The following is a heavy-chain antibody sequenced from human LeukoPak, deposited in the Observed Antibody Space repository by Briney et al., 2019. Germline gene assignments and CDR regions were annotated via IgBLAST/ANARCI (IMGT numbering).Heavy chain of an antibody. CDR2: IIPIFGTA. Sequence: ASVKVSCKVSGYTLTELSMHWVRQAPGKGLEWMGGIIPIFGTANYAQKFQGRVTITADKSTSTAYMELSSLRSEDTAVYYCARVSQAYGDYAEYWGQGTLVTVSS. CDR1: GYTLTELS. J-gene: IGHJ4*02. V-gene: IGHV1-69*06. CDR3: ARVSQAYGDYAEY. D-gene: IGHD4-17*01.